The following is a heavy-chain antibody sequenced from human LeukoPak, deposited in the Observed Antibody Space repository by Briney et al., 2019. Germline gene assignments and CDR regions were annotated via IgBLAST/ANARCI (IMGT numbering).Heavy chain of an antibody. CDR1: GYSISSGYY. D-gene: IGHD7-27*01. J-gene: IGHJ6*03. CDR2: VYHSGST. V-gene: IGHV4-38-2*01. CDR3: ARQETGDLSYYYYYMDV. Sequence: SGTLSLTCAVSGYSISSGYYWGWIRQPPGKGLEWIGSVYHSGSTYYNPSLKSRVTISVDTSKNQFSLKLSSVTAADTAVYYCARQETGDLSYYYYYMDVWGKGTTVTVSS.